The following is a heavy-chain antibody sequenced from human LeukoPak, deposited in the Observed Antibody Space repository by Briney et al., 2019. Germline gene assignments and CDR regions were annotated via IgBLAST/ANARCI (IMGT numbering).Heavy chain of an antibody. CDR3: AMGGDILVIPATYMFDY. J-gene: IGHJ4*02. CDR1: GFTFSSFT. V-gene: IGHV3-48*04. CDR2: ISDSRSTL. D-gene: IGHD2-2*01. Sequence: PGGSLRLSCAASGFTFSSFTMNWVRQAPGKGLEWISYISDSRSTLHYADSVRGRFTISRDNAKNSLYLQMNSLRVEDTAVYYCAMGGDILVIPATYMFDYWGQGTLVTVSS.